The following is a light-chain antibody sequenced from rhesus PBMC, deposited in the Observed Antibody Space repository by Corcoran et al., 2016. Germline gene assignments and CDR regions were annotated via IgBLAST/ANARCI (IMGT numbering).Light chain of an antibody. V-gene: IGKV1-43*02. CDR3: LQYNSDPWT. Sequence: DVQMTQSPSSLSASVGDRVTITCRASQDIDSYLNWYQQKPGKPPKSLIFAASNLESGVPSRFSGSRSGTDFTLIISSLQPEDFATYYCLQYNSDPWTFGQGTKVEI. J-gene: IGKJ1*01. CDR1: QDIDSY. CDR2: AAS.